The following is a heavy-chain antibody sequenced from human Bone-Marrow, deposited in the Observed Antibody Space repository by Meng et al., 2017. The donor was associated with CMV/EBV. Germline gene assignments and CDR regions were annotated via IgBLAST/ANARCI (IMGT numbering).Heavy chain of an antibody. D-gene: IGHD3-22*01. CDR3: VREYSYDSSGYYEDAFDI. Sequence: SETLSLTCTVSGYSISSGYYWGWIRQPPGKGLEWIGSIYHSGSTYYNPSLKSRVTISVDTSKNQFSLKLSSVTAADTAVYYCVREYSYDSSGYYEDAFDICGQGTMVTVSS. V-gene: IGHV4-38-2*02. CDR1: GYSISSGYY. CDR2: IYHSGST. J-gene: IGHJ3*02.